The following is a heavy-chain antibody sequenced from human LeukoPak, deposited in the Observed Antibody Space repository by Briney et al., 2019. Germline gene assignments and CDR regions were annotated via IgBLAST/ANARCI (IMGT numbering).Heavy chain of an antibody. J-gene: IGHJ4*02. D-gene: IGHD3-9*01. CDR1: GYTFTGYY. CDR3: ARDSYTYYDILTGYYNSFNFDY. CDR2: INPNSGGT. V-gene: IGHV1-2*02. Sequence: AASVKVSCKASGYTFTGYYMHWVRQAPGQGLEWMGWINPNSGGTNYAQKFQGRVTMTRDTSISTAYMELSRLRSDDTAVYYCARDSYTYYDILTGYYNSFNFDYWGQGTLVTVSS.